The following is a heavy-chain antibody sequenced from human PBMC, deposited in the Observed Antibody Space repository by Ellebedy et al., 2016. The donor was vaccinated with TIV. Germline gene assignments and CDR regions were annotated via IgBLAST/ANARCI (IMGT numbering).Heavy chain of an antibody. J-gene: IGHJ4*02. Sequence: SETLSLTXTVSGGSISSDYWNWIRQPPGKGLEWIGFIYYSGRTNYSPSLKSRVTISVDTSKNQFSLKLNSVTAADTAVYYCARKRDGSYIDYWGQGTLVTVSS. D-gene: IGHD2-15*01. CDR3: ARKRDGSYIDY. CDR2: IYYSGRT. CDR1: GGSISSDY. V-gene: IGHV4-59*01.